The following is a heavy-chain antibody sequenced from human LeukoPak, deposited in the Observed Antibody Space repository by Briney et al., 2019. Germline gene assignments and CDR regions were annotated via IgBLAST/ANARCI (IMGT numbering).Heavy chain of an antibody. D-gene: IGHD3-3*01. Sequence: SETLSLTCAVYGGSFSGYYWSWIRRPPGKGLEWIGEINHSGSTSYNPSLKSRVTISVHTSKNQFSLKLSSVTAADTAVYYGARERFLEWSLLGDVWGKGTTVTVSS. CDR1: GGSFSGYY. CDR2: INHSGST. CDR3: ARERFLEWSLLGDV. J-gene: IGHJ6*04. V-gene: IGHV4-34*01.